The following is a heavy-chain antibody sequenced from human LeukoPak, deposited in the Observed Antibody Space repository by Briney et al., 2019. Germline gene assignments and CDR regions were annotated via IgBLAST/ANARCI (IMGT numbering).Heavy chain of an antibody. D-gene: IGHD1-14*01. J-gene: IGHJ4*02. V-gene: IGHV3-21*01. CDR2: ITSSSSYI. CDR1: GFTFTSYT. Sequence: GGSLRLSCAASGFTFTSYTMNWVRQAPGKGLEWVSSITSSSSYIYYADSVKGRFTISRDNAKNTLYLQMTSLRVEDTAVYYCAKTVGHFDDWGQGTLVTVSS. CDR3: AKTVGHFDD.